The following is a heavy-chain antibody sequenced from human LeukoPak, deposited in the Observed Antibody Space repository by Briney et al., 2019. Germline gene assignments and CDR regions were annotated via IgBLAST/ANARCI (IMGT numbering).Heavy chain of an antibody. CDR1: GGSISSYY. CDR3: ARYTSMIAFHARGFDI. CDR2: TYYSGST. J-gene: IGHJ3*02. V-gene: IGHV4-59*01. D-gene: IGHD5-18*01. Sequence: SETLSLTCTVSGGSISSYYWSWIRQPPGKGLEWIGYTYYSGSTNYNPSLKSRVTISVDTSKNQFSLKLSSVTAADTAVYYCARYTSMIAFHARGFDIWGQGTLVTVSS.